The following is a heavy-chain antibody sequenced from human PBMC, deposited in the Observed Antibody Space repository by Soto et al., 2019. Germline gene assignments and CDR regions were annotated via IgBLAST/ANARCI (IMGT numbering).Heavy chain of an antibody. V-gene: IGHV1-69*06. Sequence: QVYLVQSGAEVKKPGSSVKISCKASGVIFSSNTINWVRQAAVQGLEWMGGIIPLFGTTNYAEKFQGTVTITADKSTKTEYMELTSLRSEDTAVYYCASKAACGGDCYAFDSRGKGTLVTVSS. CDR2: IIPLFGTT. CDR1: GVIFSSNT. J-gene: IGHJ4*02. CDR3: ASKAACGGDCYAFDS. D-gene: IGHD2-21*02.